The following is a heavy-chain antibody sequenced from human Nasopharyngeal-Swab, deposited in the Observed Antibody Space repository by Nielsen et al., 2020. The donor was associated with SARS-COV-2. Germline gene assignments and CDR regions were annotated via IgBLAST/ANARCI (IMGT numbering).Heavy chain of an antibody. D-gene: IGHD4-17*01. J-gene: IGHJ4*02. CDR1: GGSISSGGYY. CDR2: IYYSGST. V-gene: IGHV4-31*03. Sequence: SETLSLTCTVSGGSISSGGYYWSWIRQHPGKGLEWIGYIYYSGSTYYNPSLKSRVTISVDTSENQFSLKLSSVTAADTAVYYCARARTRVTTFDYWGQGTLVTVSS. CDR3: ARARTRVTTFDY.